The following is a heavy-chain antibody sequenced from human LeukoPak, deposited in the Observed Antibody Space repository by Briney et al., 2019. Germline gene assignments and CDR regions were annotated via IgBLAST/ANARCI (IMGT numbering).Heavy chain of an antibody. Sequence: SETLSLTCTVSGGSISSSSYYWGWIRQPPGKGLEWIGSIYYSGSTYYNPSLKSRLTISVDTSKNQFSLKLSSVTTADTAVYYCAREIAARPHYYYGMDVWGQGTTVTVSS. J-gene: IGHJ6*02. CDR3: AREIAARPHYYYGMDV. D-gene: IGHD6-6*01. CDR2: IYYSGST. V-gene: IGHV4-39*02. CDR1: GGSISSSSYY.